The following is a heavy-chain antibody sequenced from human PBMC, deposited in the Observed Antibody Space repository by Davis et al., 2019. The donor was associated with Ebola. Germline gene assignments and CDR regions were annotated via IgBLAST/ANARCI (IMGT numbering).Heavy chain of an antibody. CDR3: AARIQH. CDR2: ISGSGGST. Sequence: GESLKISCAASGFTFSSYAMSWVRQAPGKGLEWVSAISGSGGSTYYADSVKGRFTISRDNAKNSLYLQMNSLRAEDTAVYYCAARIQHWGQGTLVTVSS. V-gene: IGHV3-23*01. CDR1: GFTFSSYA. J-gene: IGHJ1*01.